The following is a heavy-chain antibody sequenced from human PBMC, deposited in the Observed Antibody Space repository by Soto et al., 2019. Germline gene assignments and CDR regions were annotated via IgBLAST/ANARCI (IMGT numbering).Heavy chain of an antibody. D-gene: IGHD7-27*01. CDR3: ARTNWGNAFDI. V-gene: IGHV3-48*03. Sequence: GGSLRLSCAASGFTFSSYEMNWVRQAPGKGLEWVSYISSSGTTIYYADSVKGRFTIPRDNANNSLYLQMNSLRAEDMAVYYCARTNWGNAFDIWGQGTMVTVS. J-gene: IGHJ3*02. CDR2: ISSSGTTI. CDR1: GFTFSSYE.